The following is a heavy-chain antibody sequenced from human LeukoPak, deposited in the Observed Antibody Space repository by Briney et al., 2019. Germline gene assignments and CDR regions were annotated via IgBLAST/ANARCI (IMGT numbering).Heavy chain of an antibody. CDR1: GFTFSSYW. CDR2: IKQDGSEK. Sequence: GGSLRLSCAASGFTFSSYWMSWVRQAPGKGLEWVANIKQDGSEKYYVDSVKGRFTISRDNAKNSLSLQMNRLRAEDTAVYFCAREGSQSASGAYPGNDWGQGTLVTVSS. CDR3: AREGSQSASGAYPGND. J-gene: IGHJ4*02. D-gene: IGHD1-26*01. V-gene: IGHV3-7*01.